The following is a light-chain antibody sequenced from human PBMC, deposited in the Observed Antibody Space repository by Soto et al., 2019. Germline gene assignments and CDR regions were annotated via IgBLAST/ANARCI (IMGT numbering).Light chain of an antibody. Sequence: QAVVTQPPSASGTPGQRVTISCSGSRSNIGSDYVYWYQQFPGTAPKLLIYRNNQRPSGVPDRFSGSKSDTSASLAISGLRSEDEAAYFCAAWDDSLSGPVFGGGTKVTVL. CDR3: AAWDDSLSGPV. V-gene: IGLV1-47*01. CDR1: RSNIGSDY. J-gene: IGLJ2*01. CDR2: RNN.